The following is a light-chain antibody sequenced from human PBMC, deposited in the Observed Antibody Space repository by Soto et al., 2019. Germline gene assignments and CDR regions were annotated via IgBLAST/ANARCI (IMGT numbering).Light chain of an antibody. Sequence: QSALTQPASLSGSPGQSITISCTGTRSDIGSYNSIAWYQQHPGKAPRVVIFGVTKRLSGISDRFSGSKSGYTASLTISGLQAEDEADYFCFSYAGSSTWVFGGGTKLTVL. CDR1: RSDIGSYNS. J-gene: IGLJ3*02. V-gene: IGLV2-23*02. CDR3: FSYAGSSTWV. CDR2: GVT.